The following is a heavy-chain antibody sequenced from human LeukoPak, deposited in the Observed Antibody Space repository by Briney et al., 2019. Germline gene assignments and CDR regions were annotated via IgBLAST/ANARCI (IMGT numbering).Heavy chain of an antibody. V-gene: IGHV3-23*01. CDR1: GFTFSSYA. D-gene: IGHD1-26*01. CDR3: AARWELVGSFDI. CDR2: ISGSGGGT. Sequence: PSGGSLRLPCAASGFTFSSYAMSWVRQGPGKGLEWVSAISGSGGGTYYADSVKGRFTISRDNSKNTLYLQMNSLRAEDTAVYYCAARWELVGSFDIWGQGTMVTASS. J-gene: IGHJ3*02.